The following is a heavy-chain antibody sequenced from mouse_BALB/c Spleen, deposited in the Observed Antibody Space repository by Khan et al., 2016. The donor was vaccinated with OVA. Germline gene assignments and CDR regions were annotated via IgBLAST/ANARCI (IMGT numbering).Heavy chain of an antibody. J-gene: IGHJ3*01. D-gene: IGHD2-13*01. CDR1: GYSFTNYY. Sequence: VQLQQSGPELMKPGASVKISCTASGYSFTNYYIHWVKQSHGQSLEWIGYIDPFNGGTNYKQKFKGTATLTVDKSSSTAYMHLSSLTSEDSAVYYCTRLGTTGWFAYWGQGTLVTVSA. CDR2: IDPFNGGT. CDR3: TRLGTTGWFAY. V-gene: IGHV1S135*01.